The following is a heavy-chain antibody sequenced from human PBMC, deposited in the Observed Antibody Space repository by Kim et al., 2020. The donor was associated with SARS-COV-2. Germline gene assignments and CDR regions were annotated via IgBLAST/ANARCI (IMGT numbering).Heavy chain of an antibody. V-gene: IGHV3-48*02. CDR1: GFTFSSYS. Sequence: GGSLRLSCAASGFTFSSYSMNWVRQAPGKGLEWVSYISSSSSTIYYADSVKGRFTISRDNAKNSLYLQMNSLRDEDTAVYYCARNTYSSGWYGDVDYWGQGTLVTVSS. CDR3: ARNTYSSGWYGDVDY. J-gene: IGHJ4*02. D-gene: IGHD6-19*01. CDR2: ISSSSSTI.